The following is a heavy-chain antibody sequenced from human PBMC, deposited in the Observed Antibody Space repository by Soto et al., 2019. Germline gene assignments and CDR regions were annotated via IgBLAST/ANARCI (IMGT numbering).Heavy chain of an antibody. V-gene: IGHV3-30*18. CDR3: AKRGGRHIDY. CDR1: GFTFSSYG. D-gene: IGHD1-26*01. CDR2: ISYDGSNK. Sequence: QVQLVKSGGGVVQPGRSLRLSCAASGFTFSSYGMHWVRQAPGKGLEWVAVISYDGSNKYYADSVKGRFTISRDNSKNTLSLQMNSLRAEDTAVYYCAKRGGRHIDYWGQGTLVTVSS. J-gene: IGHJ4*02.